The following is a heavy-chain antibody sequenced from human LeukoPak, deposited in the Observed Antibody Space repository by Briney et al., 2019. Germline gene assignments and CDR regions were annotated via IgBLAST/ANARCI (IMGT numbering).Heavy chain of an antibody. J-gene: IGHJ6*02. V-gene: IGHV1-3*02. CDR2: SDAGNGNT. D-gene: IGHD3-10*01. CDR1: GYTFTSYA. Sequence: ASVKVSCKASGYTFTSYAMHWVRQAPGQRLEWMGWSDAGNGNTKYSQEFQGRVTITRDTFASTVYMELSSLRSEDTAVYYCARDVTSDGSGINGMDVWGQGTTVTVSS. CDR3: ARDVTSDGSGINGMDV.